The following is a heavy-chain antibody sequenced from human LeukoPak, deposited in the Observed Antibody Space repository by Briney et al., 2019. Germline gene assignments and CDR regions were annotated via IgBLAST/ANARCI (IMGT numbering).Heavy chain of an antibody. CDR1: GDSISSDISY. Sequence: SETLSLTCTVSGDSISSDISYWSWIRQPAGKGLEWIGRIYTSGNTNYNPSLKSRVTISVDTSKNQFSLKLSSVTAADTAVYYCARGNSVWGSYSSFYWGQGTLVTVSS. V-gene: IGHV4-61*02. J-gene: IGHJ4*02. CDR3: ARGNSVWGSYSSFY. CDR2: IYTSGNT. D-gene: IGHD3-16*01.